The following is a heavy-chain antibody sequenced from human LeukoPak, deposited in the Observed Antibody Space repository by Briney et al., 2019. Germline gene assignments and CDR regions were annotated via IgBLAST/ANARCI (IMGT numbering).Heavy chain of an antibody. Sequence: GGSVKVSCMASGYTFNEYYIHWLRQAPGQGLEWVGRINTNSDDTKYAHKLRGRVTMTKNTPITTAYLELTSLTSHDAAVYYCARKETTATNLDYWGQGTLVTVSS. J-gene: IGHJ4*02. CDR2: INTNSDDT. CDR1: GYTFNEYY. D-gene: IGHD4-17*01. CDR3: ARKETTATNLDY. V-gene: IGHV1-2*06.